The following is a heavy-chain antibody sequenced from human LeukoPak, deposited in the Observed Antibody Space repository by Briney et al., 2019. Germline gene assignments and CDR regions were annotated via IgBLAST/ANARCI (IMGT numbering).Heavy chain of an antibody. J-gene: IGHJ4*02. CDR3: ARIEAYCGSGGCYEAFDY. V-gene: IGHV3-30*02. Sequence: GGSLRLSCAASGFTFSSYGMHWVRQAPGKGLEWVAFIRYDGSNKYYADSVKDRFTISRDNSKNTLYLQMNSLRAEDTAVYYCARIEAYCGSGGCYEAFDYWGQGTLVTVSS. D-gene: IGHD2-21*01. CDR1: GFTFSSYG. CDR2: IRYDGSNK.